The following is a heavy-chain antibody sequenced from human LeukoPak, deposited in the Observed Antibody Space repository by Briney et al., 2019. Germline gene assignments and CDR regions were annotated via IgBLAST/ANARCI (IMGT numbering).Heavy chain of an antibody. V-gene: IGHV3-23*01. Sequence: EPGGSLRLSCAASGFILSDKAMSWVRQAPGKGLEWVSSISGSGGGKYYADYVKGRFTISRDNSKNTLYLQVNRVGAEDTDVYYCVKNGPVNGWFAEFASWGQGTLVTVSS. D-gene: IGHD6-19*01. CDR3: VKNGPVNGWFAEFAS. CDR1: GFILSDKA. CDR2: ISGSGGGK. J-gene: IGHJ4*02.